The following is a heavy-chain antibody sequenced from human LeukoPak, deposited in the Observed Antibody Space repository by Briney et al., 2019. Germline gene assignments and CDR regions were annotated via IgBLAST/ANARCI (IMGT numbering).Heavy chain of an antibody. J-gene: IGHJ4*02. CDR1: GFTFSSYA. V-gene: IGHV3-64*01. CDR3: ARSGSLDH. CDR2: ISSNGGST. D-gene: IGHD2-15*01. Sequence: GGSLRLSCAASGFTFSSYAMHWVRQAPGKGLEYVSAISSNGGSTYYANSVKGRFTISRDNSKNTLYLQMGSLRAEDMAVYYCARSGSLDHWGQGTLVTVSS.